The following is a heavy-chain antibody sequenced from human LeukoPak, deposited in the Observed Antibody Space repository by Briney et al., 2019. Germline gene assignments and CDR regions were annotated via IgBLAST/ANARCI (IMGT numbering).Heavy chain of an antibody. V-gene: IGHV5-51*01. Sequence: GESLQISCKGSGYSFSSDWIGWVRQMPGKGLDWMGIIYPGDSETRYSPSFEGQVTISADKSINTAYLQWSSLKASDTAMYYCARQESGFAPKYYYYMDVWGKGTTVTVSS. CDR2: IYPGDSET. CDR3: ARQESGFAPKYYYYMDV. J-gene: IGHJ6*03. CDR1: GYSFSSDW. D-gene: IGHD3-10*01.